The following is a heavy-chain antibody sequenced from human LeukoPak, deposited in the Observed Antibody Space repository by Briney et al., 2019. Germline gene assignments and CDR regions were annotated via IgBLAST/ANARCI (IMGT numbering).Heavy chain of an antibody. Sequence: GGSLRLSCAASGFTFSTYTMNWVRQAPGMGLEWVSSITSSSSYIYYADSVKGRFTISRDNAKNSLLLQMNSLRAEDTAVYYCARDVQLAADAFDIWGQGTMVTVSS. J-gene: IGHJ3*02. CDR3: ARDVQLAADAFDI. V-gene: IGHV3-21*01. CDR1: GFTFSTYT. CDR2: ITSSSSYI.